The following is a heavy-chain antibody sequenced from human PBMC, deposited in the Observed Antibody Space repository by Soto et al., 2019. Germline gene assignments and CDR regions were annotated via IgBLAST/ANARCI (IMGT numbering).Heavy chain of an antibody. J-gene: IGHJ6*02. D-gene: IGHD3-10*01. CDR3: ASGSRYYYYGMDV. CDR2: ISYDGSNK. V-gene: IGHV3-30*03. CDR1: GFTFSSFG. Sequence: GGSLRLFCAASGFTFSSFGMHWVRQAPGKGLEWVAVISYDGSNKYYADSVKGRFTISRHNSKNTLYLQMNSLRAEDTAVYYCASGSRYYYYGMDVWGQGTTVTVSS.